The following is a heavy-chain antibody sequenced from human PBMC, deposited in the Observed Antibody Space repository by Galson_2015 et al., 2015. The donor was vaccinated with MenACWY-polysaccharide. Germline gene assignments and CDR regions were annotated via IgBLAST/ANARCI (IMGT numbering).Heavy chain of an antibody. V-gene: IGHV3-7*01. CDR3: AVTPNTKRYFHH. CDR2: IKPDGSEK. J-gene: IGHJ1*01. CDR1: GFTFSWYW. Sequence: SLRLSCAASGFTFSWYWMSWVRQAPGKGLEWVANIKPDGSEKYYVDSVKGRFTIDRDNAKNSLDLQMNSLRAEDTAVYYCAVTPNTKRYFHHWGQGTLVTVSS. D-gene: IGHD4-23*01.